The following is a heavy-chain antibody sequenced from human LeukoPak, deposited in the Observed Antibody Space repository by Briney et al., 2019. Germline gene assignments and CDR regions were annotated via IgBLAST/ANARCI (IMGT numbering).Heavy chain of an antibody. V-gene: IGHV3-23*01. CDR2: ISGSGGST. CDR3: ARGNPFGHYDPYFDY. J-gene: IGHJ4*02. Sequence: PGGSLRLSCAASGFTFSSYGMSWVRQAPGKGLEWVSAISGSGGSTYYADSVKGRFTISRDNSKNTLYLQMNSLRAEDTALYYCARGNPFGHYDPYFDYWGQGTLVTVSS. CDR1: GFTFSSYG. D-gene: IGHD3-16*01.